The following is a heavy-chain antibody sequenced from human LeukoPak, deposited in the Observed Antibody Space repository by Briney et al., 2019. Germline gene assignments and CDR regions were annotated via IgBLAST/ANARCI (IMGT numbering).Heavy chain of an antibody. CDR3: ARDIAAAGSRYYYYGMDV. CDR2: IWYDGSKK. Sequence: GGSLRLSCAASGFTFSSYGMHWVRQAPGKGLEWVAVIWYDGSKKYYADSVKGRFTISRDNSKNTLYLHMNSLRAEDTAVYYCARDIAAAGSRYYYYGMDVWGQGTTVTVSS. V-gene: IGHV3-33*01. D-gene: IGHD6-13*01. J-gene: IGHJ6*02. CDR1: GFTFSSYG.